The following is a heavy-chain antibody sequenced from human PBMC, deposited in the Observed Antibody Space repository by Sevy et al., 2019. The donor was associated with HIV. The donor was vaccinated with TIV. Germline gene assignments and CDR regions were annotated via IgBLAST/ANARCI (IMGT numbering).Heavy chain of an antibody. CDR2: FSFGCGKI. CDR1: GFTFSKYS. D-gene: IGHD2-8*01. V-gene: IGHV3-21*04. J-gene: IGHJ4*02. CDR3: AREGCTKPHDY. Sequence: GGSLRLSCAASGFTFSKYSMSWIRQTPGKGLEWVSTFSFGCGKINYADSVKGRFTSSRDDARNTFYLQMNSRRAKDTAIYYCAREGCTKPHDYWGQGTVVTVSS.